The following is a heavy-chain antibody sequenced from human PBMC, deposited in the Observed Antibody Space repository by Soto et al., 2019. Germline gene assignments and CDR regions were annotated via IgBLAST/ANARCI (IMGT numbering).Heavy chain of an antibody. CDR1: GYTFTSYG. V-gene: IGHV1-69*04. D-gene: IGHD3-9*01. CDR3: ARGVLTGPVDY. CDR2: IIPILGIA. J-gene: IGHJ4*02. Sequence: GASVKVSCKASGYTFTSYGISWVRQAPGQGLEWMGRIIPILGIANYAQKFQGRVTITADKSTSTAYMELSSLRSEDTAVYYCARGVLTGPVDYWGQGTLVTVSS.